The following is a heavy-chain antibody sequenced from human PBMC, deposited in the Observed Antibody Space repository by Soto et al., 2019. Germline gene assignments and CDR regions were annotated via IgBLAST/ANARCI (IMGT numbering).Heavy chain of an antibody. Sequence: QVQLQESGPGLVKPSETLSLTCTVSGGSISSYYWSWIRQPPGKGLEWIGFIFYSGSTSYNPSLKRHVTVSIDTSQDQCSRKLNYVTAAATAVYYCAGMSGDLVLSFDSSGHGTLVAVSS. D-gene: IGHD6-6*01. CDR1: GGSISSYY. V-gene: IGHV4-59*01. J-gene: IGHJ5*01. CDR3: AGMSGDLVLSFDS. CDR2: IFYSGST.